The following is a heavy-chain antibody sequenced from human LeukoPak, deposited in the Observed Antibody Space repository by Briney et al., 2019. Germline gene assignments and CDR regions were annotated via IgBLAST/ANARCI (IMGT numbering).Heavy chain of an antibody. V-gene: IGHV3-30-3*01. CDR1: GFTFSSYA. CDR3: AKGYYDSSGYVDY. J-gene: IGHJ4*02. CDR2: ISYDGSNK. Sequence: GGSLRLSCAASGFTFSSYAMHWVRQAPGKGLEWVAVISYDGSNKYYADSVKGRFTISRDNAKNSLYLQMNSLRAEDTALYYCAKGYYDSSGYVDYWGQGTLVTVSS. D-gene: IGHD3-22*01.